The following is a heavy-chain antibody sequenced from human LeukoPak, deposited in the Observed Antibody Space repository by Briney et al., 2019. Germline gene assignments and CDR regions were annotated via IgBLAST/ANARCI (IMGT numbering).Heavy chain of an antibody. J-gene: IGHJ4*02. D-gene: IGHD6-19*01. Sequence: GGSLRLSCAASGFTFSSYWMSWVRQAPGKGLEWVANIKQDGSEKYYVDSVKGRFTISRDNAKNSLYLQMNSLRAEDTAVYYCARDISGSGWYAPDYWGQGTLVTVSS. CDR3: ARDISGSGWYAPDY. CDR1: GFTFSSYW. CDR2: IKQDGSEK. V-gene: IGHV3-7*01.